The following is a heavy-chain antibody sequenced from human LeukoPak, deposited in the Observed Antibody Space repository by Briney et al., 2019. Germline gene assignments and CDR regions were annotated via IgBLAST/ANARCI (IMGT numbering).Heavy chain of an antibody. V-gene: IGHV4-4*02. Sequence: SGTLSLTCAVSGGSISSSNWWSWVRQPPGKGLEWIGEIYHSGSTNYNPSLKSRVTISVDKSKNQFSLKLSSVTAADTAVYYCAKPSLIAAADDAFDIWGQGTMVTVSS. CDR2: IYHSGST. J-gene: IGHJ3*02. CDR1: GGSISSSNW. CDR3: AKPSLIAAADDAFDI. D-gene: IGHD6-13*01.